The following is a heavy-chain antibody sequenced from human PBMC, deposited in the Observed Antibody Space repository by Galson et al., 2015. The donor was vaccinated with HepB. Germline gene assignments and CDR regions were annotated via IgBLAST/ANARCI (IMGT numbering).Heavy chain of an antibody. J-gene: IGHJ6*02. CDR2: IIPILGIA. V-gene: IGHV1-69*02. D-gene: IGHD1-1*01. CDR1: GGTFSSHT. Sequence: SVKVSCKASGGTFSSHTISWVRQAPGQGLEWMGRIIPILGIANYAQKFQGRVTITADKSTSTAYMELSSLRSEDTAVYYCARESGNWNDYKTTAGANYYYGMDVWGQGTTVTVSS. CDR3: ARESGNWNDYKTTAGANYYYGMDV.